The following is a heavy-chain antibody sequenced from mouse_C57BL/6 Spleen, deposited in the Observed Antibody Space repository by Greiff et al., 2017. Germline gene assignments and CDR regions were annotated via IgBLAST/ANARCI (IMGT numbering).Heavy chain of an antibody. D-gene: IGHD2-2*01. CDR3: SREYGYDVAWFAD. CDR2: INPSSGYT. J-gene: IGHJ3*01. Sequence: QVQLKQSGAELARPGASVQMSCKASGYTFTSYTMPWVKQRPGQGLEWIGYINPSSGYTKYNQKFKDKATLTADKSSSTAYMQLSILTSEYSAVYYCSREYGYDVAWFADWGQGTLVTVSA. CDR1: GYTFTSYT. V-gene: IGHV1-4*01.